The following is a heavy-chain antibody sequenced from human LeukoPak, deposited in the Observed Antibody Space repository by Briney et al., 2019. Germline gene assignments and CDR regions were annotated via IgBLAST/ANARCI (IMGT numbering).Heavy chain of an antibody. J-gene: IGHJ4*02. CDR3: TRVYYDSSGYIDY. CDR2: IYYSGST. Sequence: PSETLSLTCTVSGGSISSYYWSWIRPPPGKGLEWIGYIYYSGSTNYSPSLKRRVTISVATSKNQFSLKLSSVTAADTTVYYCTRVYYDSSGYIDYWGQGTLVTVSS. D-gene: IGHD3-22*01. V-gene: IGHV4-59*01. CDR1: GGSISSYY.